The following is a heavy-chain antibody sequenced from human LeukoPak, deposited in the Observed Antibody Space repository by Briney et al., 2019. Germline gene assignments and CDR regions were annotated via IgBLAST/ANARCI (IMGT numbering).Heavy chain of an antibody. V-gene: IGHV1-2*02. D-gene: IGHD2-15*01. Sequence: ASVKVSCKASGYTFTGYYMHWVRQAPGQGLEWMGWINPNSGGTNYAQKFQGRVTMTRDTSISTAYMELSRLRSDDTAVYYCARARYCSGGSCYTTGSRYYMDVWGKGTTVTVSS. J-gene: IGHJ6*03. CDR1: GYTFTGYY. CDR2: INPNSGGT. CDR3: ARARYCSGGSCYTTGSRYYMDV.